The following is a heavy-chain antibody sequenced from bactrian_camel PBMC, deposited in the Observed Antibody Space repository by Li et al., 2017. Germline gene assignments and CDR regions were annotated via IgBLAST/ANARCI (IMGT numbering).Heavy chain of an antibody. V-gene: IGHV3S53*01. CDR1: GYTNSRYC. J-gene: IGHJ4*01. CDR2: ILHDGRS. D-gene: IGHD6*01. Sequence: HVQLVESGGGSVQAGGSLRLSCKTSGYTNSRYCMAWFRQAPGKEREGIAAILHDGRSTYADSVRGRFTISRDNEKNTVYLQLTRVKPDDTATYYCAKVPYEKHCAGGSCPSQGTQVTVS.